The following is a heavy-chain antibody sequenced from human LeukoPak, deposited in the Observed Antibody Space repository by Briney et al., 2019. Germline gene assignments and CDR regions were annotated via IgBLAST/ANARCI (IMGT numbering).Heavy chain of an antibody. D-gene: IGHD3-10*01. Sequence: PGGSLRLSCAASGFTVSTNYMSWVRQAPGKGLEWVSVIYSGGSTYYADSVKGRFTISRDNAKNSLHLQMNSLRAEDTAVYYCARGLLWFGESPKNWSDPWGQRTLRTVSS. CDR1: GFTVSTNY. CDR2: IYSGGST. V-gene: IGHV3-53*01. CDR3: ARGLLWFGESPKNWSDP. J-gene: IGHJ5*02.